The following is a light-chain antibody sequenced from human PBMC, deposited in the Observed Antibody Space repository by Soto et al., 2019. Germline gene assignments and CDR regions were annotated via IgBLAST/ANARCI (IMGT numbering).Light chain of an antibody. Sequence: DIHMTHSPCTLSTSXWGGIASTXXASQSISSYLNWYQQKPGKAPKLLIYAASSLQSGVPSRFSGSGSGTDFTLTVSSLQPEDFATYYCQQSYITPRTFGQGTKVDNK. CDR2: AAS. V-gene: IGKV1-39*01. CDR3: QQSYITPRT. J-gene: IGKJ1*01. CDR1: QSISSY.